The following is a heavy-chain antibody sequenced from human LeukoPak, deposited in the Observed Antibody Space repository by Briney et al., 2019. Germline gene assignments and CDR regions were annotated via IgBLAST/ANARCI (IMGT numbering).Heavy chain of an antibody. CDR1: EGTFSSYA. J-gene: IGHJ4*02. CDR3: ARDGVTIHL. V-gene: IGHV1-69*04. CDR2: IIPILGIA. Sequence: SVKVSGRASEGTFSSYAISWVRQAPGQGLEWMGRIIPILGIANYAQKFQGRVTITADKSTSTAYMELSSLRSEDTAVYYCARDGVTIHLWGQGTLVTVSS. D-gene: IGHD3-3*01.